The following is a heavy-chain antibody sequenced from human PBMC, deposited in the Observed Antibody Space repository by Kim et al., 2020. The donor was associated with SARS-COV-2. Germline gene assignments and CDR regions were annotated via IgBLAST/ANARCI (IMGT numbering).Heavy chain of an antibody. V-gene: IGHV4-61*02. Sequence: SLKSRVTISVDTSKTQFSLRLGSVTAADTAVYYCAGGGGYGSGSSRTLDYWGQGTLVTVSS. D-gene: IGHD3-10*01. CDR3: AGGGGYGSGSSRTLDY. J-gene: IGHJ4*02.